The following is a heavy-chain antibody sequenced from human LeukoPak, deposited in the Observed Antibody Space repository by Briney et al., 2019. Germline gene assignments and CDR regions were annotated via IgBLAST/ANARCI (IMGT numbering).Heavy chain of an antibody. CDR3: AKLGESGYCSSTSCANVFDY. CDR1: GFTFSSYG. CDR2: IWYDGSNK. D-gene: IGHD2-2*03. V-gene: IGHV3-33*06. J-gene: IGHJ4*02. Sequence: GGSLRLSCAASGFTFSSYGMHWVRQAPGKGLEWVAVIWYDGSNKYYADSMKGRFTISRDNSKNTLYLQMNSLRAEDTAVYYCAKLGESGYCSSTSCANVFDYWGQGTLVTVSS.